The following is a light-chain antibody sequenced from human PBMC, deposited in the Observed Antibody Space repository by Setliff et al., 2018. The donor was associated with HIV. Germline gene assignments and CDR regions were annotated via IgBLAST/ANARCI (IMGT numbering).Light chain of an antibody. Sequence: QSALTQPASVSGSPGQSITISCTGTSSNVGGYSYVSWYQQHPGKAPKLIIYEVNYRPSGVSNRFSGSKSGNTASLIISGLQAEDEADYYCSSYRDTNTWVFGGGTKVTVL. CDR1: SSNVGGYSY. V-gene: IGLV2-14*01. CDR3: SSYRDTNTWV. J-gene: IGLJ3*02. CDR2: EVN.